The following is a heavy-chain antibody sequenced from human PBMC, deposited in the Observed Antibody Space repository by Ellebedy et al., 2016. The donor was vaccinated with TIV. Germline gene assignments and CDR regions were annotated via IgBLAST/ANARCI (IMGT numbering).Heavy chain of an antibody. J-gene: IGHJ4*02. V-gene: IGHV3-23*01. CDR1: GFTFSSFA. Sequence: GESLKISCAASGFTFSSFAMHWVRQAPGKGLEWLSVISAGGDNTYDADSVKGRFTITRENFKNTVYLQMDSLKAEDTAVYYCTKATLSGFNYDRVGSEYWGQGTLVTVSS. CDR2: ISAGGDNT. CDR3: TKATLSGFNYDRVGSEY. D-gene: IGHD3-22*01.